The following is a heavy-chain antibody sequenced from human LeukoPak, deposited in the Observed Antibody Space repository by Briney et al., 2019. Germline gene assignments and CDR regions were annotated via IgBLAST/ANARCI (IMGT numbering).Heavy chain of an antibody. V-gene: IGHV3-7*04. Sequence: GGSLRLSCAASGFTFSSYRMSWVRQAPGKGVEGVANIKQDGSEKYYVDPVKGRFTISRDNAKNTLYVKMNTLRAEDTGVFYCARGGILGPFDIWGQGTMVTVSS. CDR2: IKQDGSEK. D-gene: IGHD2-15*01. CDR1: GFTFSSYR. J-gene: IGHJ3*02. CDR3: ARGGILGPFDI.